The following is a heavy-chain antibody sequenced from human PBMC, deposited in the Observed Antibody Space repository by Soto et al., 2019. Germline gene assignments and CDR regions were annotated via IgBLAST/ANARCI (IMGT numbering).Heavy chain of an antibody. Sequence: ASVKVSCKASGYTFTSYGISWVRQAPGQGLEWMGWISAYNGNTNYAQKLQGRVTMTTDTSTSTAYMELRSLRSDDTAVYYCARARGGLTGGYYFDYWGQGTLVTVSS. CDR2: ISAYNGNT. CDR3: ARARGGLTGGYYFDY. V-gene: IGHV1-18*01. D-gene: IGHD1-20*01. J-gene: IGHJ4*02. CDR1: GYTFTSYG.